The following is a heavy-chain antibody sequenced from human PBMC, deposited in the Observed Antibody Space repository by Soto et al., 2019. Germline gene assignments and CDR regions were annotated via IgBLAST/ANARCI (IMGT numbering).Heavy chain of an antibody. CDR2: IHSSGTT. J-gene: IGHJ4*02. Sequence: SETLSLTCTVSGGSISSDDYYWSWIRQAPGRGLEWIGYIHSSGTTYYNPSLKSRVTISIDVSKNQFSLSLRSLTAADTAVYYCARSREFDYWSQGTLVTVSS. CDR1: GGSISSDDYY. CDR3: ARSREFDY. V-gene: IGHV4-30-4*01.